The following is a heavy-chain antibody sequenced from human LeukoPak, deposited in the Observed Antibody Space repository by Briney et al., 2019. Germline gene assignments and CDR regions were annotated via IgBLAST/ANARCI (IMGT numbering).Heavy chain of an antibody. D-gene: IGHD5-24*01. CDR2: IIPIFGTA. J-gene: IGHJ4*02. Sequence: SVKVSCKASGGTFSSYAISWVRQAPGQGLEWMGGIIPIFGTANYAQKFQGRVTITADESTSTAYMELSSLRSEDTAVYYCARARDGYNTNDYWGQGTLVTVSS. CDR1: GGTFSSYA. V-gene: IGHV1-69*01. CDR3: ARARDGYNTNDY.